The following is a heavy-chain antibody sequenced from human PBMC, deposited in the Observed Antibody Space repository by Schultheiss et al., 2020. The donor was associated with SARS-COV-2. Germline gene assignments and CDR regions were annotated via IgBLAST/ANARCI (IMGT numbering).Heavy chain of an antibody. CDR1: GFTFSSYA. CDR3: ARDKGWLRGGYYYYYMDV. J-gene: IGHJ6*03. Sequence: GESLKISCAASGFTFSSYAMHWVRQAPGKGLEWVAVISYDGSNKYYADSVKGRFTISRDNSKNTLYLQMNSLRAEDTAVYYCARDKGWLRGGYYYYYMDVWGKGTTVTVS. D-gene: IGHD5-12*01. V-gene: IGHV3-30-3*01. CDR2: ISYDGSNK.